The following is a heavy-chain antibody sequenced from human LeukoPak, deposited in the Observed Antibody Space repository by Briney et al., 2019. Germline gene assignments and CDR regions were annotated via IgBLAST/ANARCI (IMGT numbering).Heavy chain of an antibody. CDR1: GFSFSTYS. J-gene: IGHJ4*02. CDR3: ARRLAGDSFDY. V-gene: IGHV3-21*01. Sequence: GGSLRLSCTASGFSFSTYSMNWVRQAPGKGLEWVSSISSSSSYIYYADSVKGRFTISRDNAKNSLYLQMNSLGAEDTAVYYCARRLAGDSFDYWGQGTLVTVSS. CDR2: ISSSSSYI.